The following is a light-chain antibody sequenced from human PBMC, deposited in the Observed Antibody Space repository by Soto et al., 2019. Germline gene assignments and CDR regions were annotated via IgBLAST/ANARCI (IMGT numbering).Light chain of an antibody. V-gene: IGKV1-39*01. CDR2: GAS. CDR3: QQSFGAPYT. CDR1: QSIGAY. J-gene: IGKJ2*01. Sequence: DIQLTQSPSSLSASVGDTVTVTCPARQSIGAYLNWYQQRPWEAPKLLIYGASVLQSGVQSRFSGSGSGAAFTRTISSLQPEDFATFSCQQSFGAPYTFGQGT.